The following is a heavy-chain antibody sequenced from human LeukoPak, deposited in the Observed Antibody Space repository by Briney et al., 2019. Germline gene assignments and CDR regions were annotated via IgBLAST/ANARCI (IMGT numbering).Heavy chain of an antibody. J-gene: IGHJ4*02. D-gene: IGHD2-15*01. CDR1: GFTFSHYE. CDR3: ARDLCSGGSCSDY. Sequence: GGSLRLSCAASGFTFSHYEMNWVRQAPGKGLEWVSYISSSGSTIYYADSVKGRFTISRDNAKNSLYLQMNSLRAEDTAVYYCARDLCSGGSCSDYWGQGTLVTVSS. V-gene: IGHV3-48*03. CDR2: ISSSGSTI.